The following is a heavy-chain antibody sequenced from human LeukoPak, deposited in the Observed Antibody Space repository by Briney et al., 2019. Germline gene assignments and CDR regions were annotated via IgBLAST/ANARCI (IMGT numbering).Heavy chain of an antibody. CDR3: ARAGVYSSSPLDY. D-gene: IGHD6-6*01. CDR2: INPNSGGT. Sequence: GASVTVSCKASGYTFTGYYMHWVRQAPGQGLEWMGWINPNSGGTNYAQKFQGRVTMTRDTSISTAYMELSRLRSDDAAVYYCARAGVYSSSPLDYWGQGTLFTVSS. J-gene: IGHJ4*02. V-gene: IGHV1-2*02. CDR1: GYTFTGYY.